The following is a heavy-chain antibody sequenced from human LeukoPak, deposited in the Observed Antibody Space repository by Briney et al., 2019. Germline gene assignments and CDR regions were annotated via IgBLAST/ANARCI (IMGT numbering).Heavy chain of an antibody. J-gene: IGHJ5*02. Sequence: PSETLSLTCAVSGYSISSGYYWGWIRQPPGKGLEWIGSIYHSGSTYYNPSLKSRVTISVDTSKNQFSLKLSSVTAADTAVYYCARHGWDEWQLTPRWFDPWGQGTLVTVSS. V-gene: IGHV4-38-2*01. CDR2: IYHSGST. D-gene: IGHD1-26*01. CDR3: ARHGWDEWQLTPRWFDP. CDR1: GYSISSGYY.